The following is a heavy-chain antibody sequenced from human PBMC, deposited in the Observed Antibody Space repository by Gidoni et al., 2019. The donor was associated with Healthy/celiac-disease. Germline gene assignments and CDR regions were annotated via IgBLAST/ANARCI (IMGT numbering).Heavy chain of an antibody. V-gene: IGHV1-2*04. Sequence: QVQLVQSGAEVKKPGASVKVSCKASGYTFTGYYMPWLRQAPGQGLEWMGWINPNSGGTNYAQKFQGWVTMTRDTSISTAYMELSRLRSDDTAVYYCARGVRDSYIDPWFDPWGQGTLVTVSS. CDR2: INPNSGGT. CDR3: ARGVRDSYIDPWFDP. CDR1: GYTFTGYY. J-gene: IGHJ5*02. D-gene: IGHD3-22*01.